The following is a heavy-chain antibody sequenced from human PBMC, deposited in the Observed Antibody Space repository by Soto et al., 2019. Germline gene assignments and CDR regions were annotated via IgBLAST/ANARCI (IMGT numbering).Heavy chain of an antibody. CDR2: INHSGST. Sequence: SETLSLTCAVFGGSFSGYYWNWIRQPPGKGLEWIGEINHSGSTNYNPSLKSRVTISVDTSKNQFSLKLSSVTAADTAVYYCARSSIRINMVVWGQGPLVTVSS. D-gene: IGHD3-10*01. CDR1: GGSFSGYY. J-gene: IGHJ4*02. V-gene: IGHV4-34*01. CDR3: ARSSIRINMVV.